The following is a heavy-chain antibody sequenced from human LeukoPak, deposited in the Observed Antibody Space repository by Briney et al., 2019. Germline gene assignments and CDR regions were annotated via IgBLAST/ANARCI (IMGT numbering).Heavy chain of an antibody. V-gene: IGHV3-23*01. J-gene: IGHJ4*02. Sequence: GGSLRLSCAASGFTFSKDGMSWVRQAPGMGLECVSTVNDNGANTHYADSVKGRFTISRDNSRNTLLLEMNSLRVDDTALYYCTKGDGGYYPIDNWGQGTLVIVSS. D-gene: IGHD1-26*01. CDR1: GFTFSKDG. CDR3: TKGDGGYYPIDN. CDR2: VNDNGANT.